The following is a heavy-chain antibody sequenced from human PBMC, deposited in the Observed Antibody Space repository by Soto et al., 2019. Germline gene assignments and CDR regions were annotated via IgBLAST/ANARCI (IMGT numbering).Heavy chain of an antibody. CDR1: GFTFSSYG. J-gene: IGHJ3*02. CDR2: ISYDGSNK. V-gene: IGHV3-30*18. CDR3: AQDLGHGGRGAFDI. D-gene: IGHD7-27*01. Sequence: QVQLEESGGGVVQPGRSLRLSCAASGFTFSSYGMHWVRQAPGKGLEWVALISYDGSNKYYADSVKGRFTISRDNSKNTLYLQMNSLRTEDTAVYYCAQDLGHGGRGAFDIWGQGTMVTVSS.